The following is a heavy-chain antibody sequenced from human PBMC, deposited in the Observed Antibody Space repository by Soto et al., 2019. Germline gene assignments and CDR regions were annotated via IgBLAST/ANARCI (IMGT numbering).Heavy chain of an antibody. CDR2: IRSKANSYAT. V-gene: IGHV3-73*01. Sequence: PGGSLRLSCAASGFTFSGSAMHWVRQASGKGLEWVGRIRSKANSYATAYAASVKGRFTISRDDSKNTAYLQMNSLKTEDTAVYYCTRHLYYYDSSGPAGWGQGXLVTVYS. CDR1: GFTFSGSA. J-gene: IGHJ4*02. CDR3: TRHLYYYDSSGPAG. D-gene: IGHD3-22*01.